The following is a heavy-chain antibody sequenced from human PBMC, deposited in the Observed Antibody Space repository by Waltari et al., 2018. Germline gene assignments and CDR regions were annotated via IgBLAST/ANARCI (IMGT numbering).Heavy chain of an antibody. J-gene: IGHJ4*02. V-gene: IGHV1-18*01. CDR2: ISAYNGNT. CDR3: ARDEVTYYDFWSGYQGFDY. D-gene: IGHD3-3*01. CDR1: GYTFTSYG. Sequence: QVQLVQSGAEVKKPGASVKVSCKASGYTFTSYGISWVRTAPGHGLEWMGWISAYNGNTNYAQKLQGRVTMTTDTSTSTAYMELRSLRSDDTAVYYCARDEVTYYDFWSGYQGFDYWGQGTLVTVSS.